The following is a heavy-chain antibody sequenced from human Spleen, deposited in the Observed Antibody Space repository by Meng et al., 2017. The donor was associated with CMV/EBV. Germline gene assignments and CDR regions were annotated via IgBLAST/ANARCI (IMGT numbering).Heavy chain of an antibody. CDR2: INPDSGGT. CDR1: GYTFTGYY. CDR3: ATEPLLGYRFDY. D-gene: IGHD5-12*01. J-gene: IGHJ4*02. Sequence: CKASGYTFTGYYIHWVRQAPGQGLEWMGWINPDSGGTNFAQEFQGRVTLTRDTSISAAYMELRRLKSEDAAVYYCATEPLLGYRFDYWGQGTLVTVSS. V-gene: IGHV1-2*02.